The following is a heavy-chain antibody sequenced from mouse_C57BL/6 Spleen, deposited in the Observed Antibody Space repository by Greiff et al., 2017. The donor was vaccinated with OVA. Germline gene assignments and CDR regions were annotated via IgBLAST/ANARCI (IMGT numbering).Heavy chain of an antibody. D-gene: IGHD1-1*01. J-gene: IGHJ2*01. CDR1: GYTFTSYW. V-gene: IGHV1-61*01. Sequence: QVQLKQPGAELVRPGSSVKLSCKASGYTFTSYWMDWVKQRPGQGLEWIGNIYPSDSETHYNQKFKDKATLTVDKSSSTAYMQLSSLTSEDSAVYYCARSVVATRGDYWGQGTTLTVSS. CDR3: ARSVVATRGDY. CDR2: IYPSDSET.